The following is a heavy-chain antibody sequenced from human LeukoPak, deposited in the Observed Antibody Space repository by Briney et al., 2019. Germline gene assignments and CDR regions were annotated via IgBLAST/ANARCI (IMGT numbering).Heavy chain of an antibody. CDR3: ARSLSSRFSGPRRPYYFDS. D-gene: IGHD3-16*02. Sequence: GGSLRLSCAASGFTLSSYAMSWVRQAPGKGLQWVSGTSSSGGSTYYVDSVKGRFTISTDNSKNTLYLQMNSLRAEDTAVYYCARSLSSRFSGPRRPYYFDSWGQGTLVTVSS. J-gene: IGHJ4*02. V-gene: IGHV3-23*01. CDR2: TSSSGGST. CDR1: GFTLSSYA.